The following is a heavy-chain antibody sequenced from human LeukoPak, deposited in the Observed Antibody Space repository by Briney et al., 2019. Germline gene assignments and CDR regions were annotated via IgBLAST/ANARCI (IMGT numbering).Heavy chain of an antibody. CDR2: INPNSGGT. J-gene: IGHJ5*02. V-gene: IGHV1-2*02. Sequence: ASVKVSCKASGYTFTGYYMHWVRQAPGQGLEWMGWINPNSGGTNYAQKFQGRVTMTRDTSISTAYMELSRLRSDDTAVYYCARDRLPTGSVLRYFDWYPTTGWFDPWGQGTLVTVSS. CDR1: GYTFTGYY. CDR3: ARDRLPTGSVLRYFDWYPTTGWFDP. D-gene: IGHD3-9*01.